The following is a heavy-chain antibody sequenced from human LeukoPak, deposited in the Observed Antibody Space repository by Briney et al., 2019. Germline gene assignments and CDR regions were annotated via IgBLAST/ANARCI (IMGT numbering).Heavy chain of an antibody. CDR3: AKGEGITGTATPDY. V-gene: IGHV3-30*18. D-gene: IGHD1-20*01. CDR1: GFTFSNYG. Sequence: GGSLRPSCAASGFTFSNYGMHWVRQAPGKGLEWMAVMSHDGNNKNYADSVKGRFTISRDNSKNTLFLQMNSLRAEDTAVYYCAKGEGITGTATPDYWGQGTLLTVSS. J-gene: IGHJ4*02. CDR2: MSHDGNNK.